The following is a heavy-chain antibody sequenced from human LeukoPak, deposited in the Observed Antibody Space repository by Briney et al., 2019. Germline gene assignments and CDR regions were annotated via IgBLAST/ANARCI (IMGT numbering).Heavy chain of an antibody. CDR2: IIGSDGTT. J-gene: IGHJ5*02. V-gene: IGHV3-23*01. Sequence: GGSLRLSCAASGFTFSSYAMNWVRQAPGKGLEWVSNIIGSDGTTYYADSVKGRFTISRDNSKNTLYGQMNSLRAEDTAVYYCAKGAHSSSLYSWFDPWGQGTLVTVSS. D-gene: IGHD6-13*01. CDR1: GFTFSSYA. CDR3: AKGAHSSSLYSWFDP.